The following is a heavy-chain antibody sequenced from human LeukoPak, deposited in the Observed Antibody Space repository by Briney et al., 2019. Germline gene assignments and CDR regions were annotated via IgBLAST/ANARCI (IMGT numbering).Heavy chain of an antibody. V-gene: IGHV3-33*01. CDR3: ARARDHYHGSGSYWDY. CDR1: GFTFSSYG. D-gene: IGHD3-10*01. J-gene: IGHJ4*02. Sequence: GGSLRLSCAASGFTFSSYGMHWVRQAPGKGLEWGGVIWYDGSNKYYADSVKGRFTISRDNSKNTLYLQMNSLRVEDTDVYYCARARDHYHGSGSYWDYWGQGTLVTVSS. CDR2: IWYDGSNK.